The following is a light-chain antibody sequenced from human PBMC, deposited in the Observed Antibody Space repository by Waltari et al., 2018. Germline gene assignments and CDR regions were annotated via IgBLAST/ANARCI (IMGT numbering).Light chain of an antibody. CDR2: DDD. V-gene: IGLV3-21*02. Sequence: SSVLTQPPSVSVAPGRTATITCGGNNIGSKSVHWYQQKPGQAPVLVVYDDDVRPPGIPERISGSNSANTASLTINRVEVGDEAAYFCQVWDNYADLVIFGGGTKLTVL. J-gene: IGLJ2*01. CDR1: NIGSKS. CDR3: QVWDNYADLVI.